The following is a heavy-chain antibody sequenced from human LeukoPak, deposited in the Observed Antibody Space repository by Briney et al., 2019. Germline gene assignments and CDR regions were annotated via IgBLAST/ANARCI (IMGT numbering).Heavy chain of an antibody. CDR1: GFTFDDYA. D-gene: IGHD3-22*01. CDR2: ISWNSGSI. CDR3: AKENSSGYYPRVDAFDI. J-gene: IGHJ3*02. V-gene: IGHV3-9*01. Sequence: GGSLRLSCAASGFTFDDYAMHWVRQAPGKGLEWVSGISWNSGSIGYADSVKGRFTISRDNAKNSLYLQMNSLRAEDTALYYCAKENSSGYYPRVDAFDIWGQGTMVTVSS.